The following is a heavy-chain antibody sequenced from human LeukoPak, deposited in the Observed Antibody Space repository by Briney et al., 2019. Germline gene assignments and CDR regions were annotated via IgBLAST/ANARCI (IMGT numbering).Heavy chain of an antibody. CDR1: GGSFSGYY. Sequence: SETLSLTCAVYGGSFSGYYWSWIRQPPGKGLEWIGSIYYSGSTYYNPSLKSRVTISVDTSKNQFFLKLSSVTAADTAVYYCARVFYGDYLIYFDYWGQGTLVTVSS. V-gene: IGHV4-34*01. CDR2: IYYSGST. J-gene: IGHJ4*02. CDR3: ARVFYGDYLIYFDY. D-gene: IGHD4-17*01.